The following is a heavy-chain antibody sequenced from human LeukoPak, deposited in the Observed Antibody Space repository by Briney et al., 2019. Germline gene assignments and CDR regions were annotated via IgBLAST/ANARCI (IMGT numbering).Heavy chain of an antibody. CDR2: INPNSGGT. V-gene: IGHV1-2*02. CDR1: GYTFTGYY. D-gene: IGHD6-19*01. CDR3: ARAPQQWLVPGHDAFDI. Sequence: ASVKVSCKASGYTFTGYYMHWVRQAPGQGLEWMGWINPNSGGTNYAQKFQGRVTITADESTSTAYMELSSLRSEDTAVYYCARAPQQWLVPGHDAFDIWGQGTMVTVSS. J-gene: IGHJ3*02.